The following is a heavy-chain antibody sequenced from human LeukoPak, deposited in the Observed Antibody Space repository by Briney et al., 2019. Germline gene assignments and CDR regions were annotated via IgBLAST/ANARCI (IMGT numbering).Heavy chain of an antibody. CDR2: ISGNGGST. V-gene: IGHV3-23*01. CDR1: GFTFSSYA. J-gene: IGHJ2*01. CDR3: ATLTMTRYFDL. Sequence: GGSLRLSCVVSGFTFSSYAITWVRQAPEKGLEWVSAISGNGGSTYYADSVKGRFTISRDNSKDTLYLQMNSLRAEDTAVFYCATLTMTRYFDLWGRGTLVTVSS. D-gene: IGHD3-22*01.